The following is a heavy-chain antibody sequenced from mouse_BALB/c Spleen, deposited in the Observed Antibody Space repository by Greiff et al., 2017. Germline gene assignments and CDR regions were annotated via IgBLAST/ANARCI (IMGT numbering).Heavy chain of an antibody. CDR3: ARWLLREDYYAMDY. Sequence: VQLQQSGAELMKPGASVKISSKATGYTFSSYWIEWVKQRPGHGLEWIGEILPGSGSTNYNEKFKGKATFTADTSSNTAYMQLSSLTSEDSAVYYCARWLLREDYYAMDYWGQGTSVTVSS. CDR2: ILPGSGST. CDR1: GYTFSSYW. D-gene: IGHD2-3*01. J-gene: IGHJ4*01. V-gene: IGHV1-9*01.